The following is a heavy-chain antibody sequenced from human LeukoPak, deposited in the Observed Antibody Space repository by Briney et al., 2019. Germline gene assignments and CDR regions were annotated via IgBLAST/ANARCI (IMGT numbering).Heavy chain of an antibody. Sequence: QSGGSLRLSCAASGFTISSHSMNWVRQAPGKGLEWVSFISRGDGTIYYADSVKGRFTISRDNARNSLYLQMNSLRAEDTAVYYCASFSVATPMVDYWGQGTLVTVSS. J-gene: IGHJ4*02. CDR3: ASFSVATPMVDY. CDR2: ISRGDGTI. D-gene: IGHD5-12*01. CDR1: GFTISSHS. V-gene: IGHV3-48*04.